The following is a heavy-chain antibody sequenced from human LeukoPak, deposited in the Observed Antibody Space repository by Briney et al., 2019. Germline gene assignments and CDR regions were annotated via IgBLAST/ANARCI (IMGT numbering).Heavy chain of an antibody. CDR2: IYSGGST. CDR1: GFTVSSNY. D-gene: IGHD2-15*01. Sequence: GGSLSLSCAASGFTVSSNYMSWVRQAPGKGLEWVSVIYSGGSTYYADSVKGRFTISRDNSKNTRYLQMNSLRAEDTAVYYCARGRSSPSDIWGQGTMVTVSS. V-gene: IGHV3-66*01. J-gene: IGHJ3*02. CDR3: ARGRSSPSDI.